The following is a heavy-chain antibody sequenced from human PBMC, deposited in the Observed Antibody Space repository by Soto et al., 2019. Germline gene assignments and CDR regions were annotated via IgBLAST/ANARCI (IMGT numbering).Heavy chain of an antibody. J-gene: IGHJ4*02. CDR3: ARSYISSSYFDY. D-gene: IGHD6-6*01. CDR2: IYPGDSET. CDR1: VSSFTIYW. V-gene: IGHV5-51*01. Sequence: PGESLKISCTGSVSSFTIYWLAWVCQMPGKGLEWMGMIYPGDSETRYSPSFQGQVTISADKSITTAYLQWSSLGASDTAMYYCARSYISSSYFDYWGQGALVTVPS.